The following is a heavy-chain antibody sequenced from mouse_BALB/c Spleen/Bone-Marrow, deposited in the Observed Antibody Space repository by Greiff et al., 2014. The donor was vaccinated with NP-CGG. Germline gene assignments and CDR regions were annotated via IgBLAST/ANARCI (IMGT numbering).Heavy chain of an antibody. J-gene: IGHJ2*01. V-gene: IGHV2-6-4*01. CDR2: IWGGGST. D-gene: IGHD2-10*02. Sequence: QVQLKESGPGLGGPSQRLSITCTVSGVSFFRYSVHWGCQPPGKGLGGVGMIWGGGSTDYNSALESRLSISKDNSKSQVFLKMNSLQTDDTAMYYCARLYGNYGGYFDYWGQGTTLTVSS. CDR1: GVSFFRYS. CDR3: ARLYGNYGGYFDY.